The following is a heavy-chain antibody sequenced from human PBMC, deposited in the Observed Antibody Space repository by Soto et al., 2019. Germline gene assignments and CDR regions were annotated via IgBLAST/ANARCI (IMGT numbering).Heavy chain of an antibody. D-gene: IGHD2-15*01. CDR3: ARDCSGGSCQPRESFDP. CDR1: GGTFSSYA. Sequence: QVQLVQSGAEVQKPGSSVKVSCKASGGTFSSYAISWVRQAPGQELAWMGGIIPIFGTANYAQKFQGRVTITADESTSTAYMERSSRRSEDTAVYYCARDCSGGSCQPRESFDPWGQGTLVTVSS. J-gene: IGHJ5*02. V-gene: IGHV1-69*01. CDR2: IIPIFGTA.